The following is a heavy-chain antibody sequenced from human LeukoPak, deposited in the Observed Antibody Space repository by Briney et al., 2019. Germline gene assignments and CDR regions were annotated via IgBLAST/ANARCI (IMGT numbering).Heavy chain of an antibody. J-gene: IGHJ4*02. CDR1: GVSFSGYY. CDR2: LNHSGST. CDR3: ASGGELKLELRICHY. Sequence: SETLSLTCAVYGVSFSGYYWSWIRPPPGKGREWMVELNHSGSTNYNPSLKSRVTISVDPTKTQFSLKLSSVTAADTAVYYCASGGELKLELRICHYWGQGTLVTVSS. V-gene: IGHV4-34*01. D-gene: IGHD1-7*01.